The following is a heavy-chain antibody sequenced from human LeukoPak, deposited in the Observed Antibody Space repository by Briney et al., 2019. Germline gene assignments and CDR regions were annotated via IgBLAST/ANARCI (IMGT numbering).Heavy chain of an antibody. J-gene: IGHJ4*02. D-gene: IGHD2-2*03. V-gene: IGHV4-4*09. CDR2: IYTSGST. CDR1: GGSISSYY. CDR3: ARHGYCSSTSCYEDY. Sequence: SETLSLTCTVSGGSISSYYWSWIRQPPGKGLEWIGYIYTSGSTNYNPSLKSRVTISVDTSKNQFSLELSSVTAADTAVYYCARHGYCSSTSCYEDYWGQGTLVTVSS.